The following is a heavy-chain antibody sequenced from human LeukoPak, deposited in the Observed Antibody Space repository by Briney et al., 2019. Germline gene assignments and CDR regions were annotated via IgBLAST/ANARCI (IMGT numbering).Heavy chain of an antibody. CDR3: ARLRITMVRGVIIYHWFDP. D-gene: IGHD3-10*01. CDR2: FDPEDGET. Sequence: ASVKVSCKASGGTFSSYAISWVRQAPGKGLEWMGGFDPEDGETIYAQKFQGRVTMTEDTSTDTAYMELSSLRSEDTAVYYCARLRITMVRGVIIYHWFDPWGQGTLVTVSS. J-gene: IGHJ5*02. V-gene: IGHV1-24*01. CDR1: GGTFSSYA.